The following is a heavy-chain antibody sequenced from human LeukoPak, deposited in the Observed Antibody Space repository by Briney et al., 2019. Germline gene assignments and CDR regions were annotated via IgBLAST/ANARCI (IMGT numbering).Heavy chain of an antibody. J-gene: IGHJ6*02. V-gene: IGHV3-7*05. CDR2: INQDGTEK. CDR1: GFTFSRYW. CDR3: AREAPAGYYYYGMDV. Sequence: GGSLRLSCAASGFTFSRYWMTWVRQAPGKGLEWVATINQDGTEKYYADSVKGRFTTSSDNAKNSLYLQMNSLRAEDTAVYYCAREAPAGYYYYGMDVWGLGTTVTVSS.